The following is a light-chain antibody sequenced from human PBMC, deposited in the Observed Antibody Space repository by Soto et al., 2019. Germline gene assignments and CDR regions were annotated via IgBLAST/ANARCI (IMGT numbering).Light chain of an antibody. CDR2: GAS. CDR3: QQYRSWPRT. CDR1: QSVSSSA. V-gene: IGKV3-20*01. J-gene: IGKJ1*01. Sequence: EIVLTQSPGTLSLSPGERATLSCRASQSVSSSALAWYQQKPGQAPRRLIYGASSRATGIPDRFSGSGSGAEFTLTISSLQSEDFAVYYCQQYRSWPRTFGQGTKVDIK.